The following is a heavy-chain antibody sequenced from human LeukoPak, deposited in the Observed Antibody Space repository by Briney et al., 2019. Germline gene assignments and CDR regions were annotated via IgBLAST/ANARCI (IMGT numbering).Heavy chain of an antibody. V-gene: IGHV4-59*01. CDR2: IYYSGST. D-gene: IGHD6-6*01. CDR1: GGSISSYY. Sequence: SETLSLTCTVSGGSISSYYWSWIRQPPGKGLEWIGYIYYSGSTNYNPSLKSRVTISVDTSKNQFSLKLSSVTAADTAVYYCARENSSSDRYYYYYGMDVWGQGTTVTVSS. J-gene: IGHJ6*02. CDR3: ARENSSSDRYYYYYGMDV.